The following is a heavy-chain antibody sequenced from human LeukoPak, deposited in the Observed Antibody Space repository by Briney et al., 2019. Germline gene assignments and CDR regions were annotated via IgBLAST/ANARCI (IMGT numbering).Heavy chain of an antibody. Sequence: GGSLGLSCAASGFTFSSYAMHWVRQAPGKGLEWVAVISYDGSNKYYADSVKGRFTISRDNSKNTLYLQMNSLRAEDTAVYYCARESSAPDYWGQGTLVTVSS. V-gene: IGHV3-30*04. CDR2: ISYDGSNK. CDR1: GFTFSSYA. CDR3: ARESSAPDY. J-gene: IGHJ4*02. D-gene: IGHD3-22*01.